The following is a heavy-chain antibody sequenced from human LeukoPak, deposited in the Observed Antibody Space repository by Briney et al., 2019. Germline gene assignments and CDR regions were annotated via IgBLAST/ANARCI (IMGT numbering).Heavy chain of an antibody. CDR2: ISSSSSTI. J-gene: IGHJ4*02. D-gene: IGHD1-14*01. V-gene: IGHV3-48*01. Sequence: PGGSLRLSCAASGFTFSSYSMNWVRQAPGKGLEWVSYISSSSSTIYYADSVKGRFTISRDNAKNSLYLQMNNLRAEDSAVYYCVKGAINRFDYWGQGTLVTVSS. CDR3: VKGAINRFDY. CDR1: GFTFSSYS.